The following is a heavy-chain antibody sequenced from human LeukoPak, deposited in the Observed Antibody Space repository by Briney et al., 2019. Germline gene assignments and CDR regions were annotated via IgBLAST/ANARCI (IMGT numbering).Heavy chain of an antibody. CDR3: ARHEYGDFDFDY. CDR2: IYYSGST. J-gene: IGHJ4*02. D-gene: IGHD4-17*01. CDR1: GGSISSSSYY. V-gene: IGHV4-39*01. Sequence: PSEILTLTCTVSGGSISSSSYYWGWIRQPPGKGLEWIGSIYYSGSTYYNPSLKSRVTISVDTSKNQFSLKLSSVTAADTAVYYCARHEYGDFDFDYWGQGTLVTVSS.